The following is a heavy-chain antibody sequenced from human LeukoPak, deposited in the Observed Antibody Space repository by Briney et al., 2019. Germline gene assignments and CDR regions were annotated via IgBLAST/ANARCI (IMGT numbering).Heavy chain of an antibody. D-gene: IGHD1-26*01. CDR1: GYTFTSYY. Sequence: ASVKVSCKASGYTFTSYYMHWVRQAPGQGLEWMGIINPSGGSTSYAQKFQGRVTMTRDTSTSAVYMELSSLRSEDTAVYYCARESGSYYYFDYWGQGTLVTVSS. J-gene: IGHJ4*02. V-gene: IGHV1-46*01. CDR3: ARESGSYYYFDY. CDR2: INPSGGST.